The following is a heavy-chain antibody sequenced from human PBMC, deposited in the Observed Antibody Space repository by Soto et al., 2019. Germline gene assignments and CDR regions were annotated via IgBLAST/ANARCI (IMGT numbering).Heavy chain of an antibody. CDR1: GFTFSSYS. CDR2: ISSSSSYI. J-gene: IGHJ3*02. Sequence: EVQLVESGGGLVKPGGSLRLSCAASGFTFSSYSMNWVRQAPGKGLEWVSSISSSSSYIYYADSVKGRFTISRDNAKNSLYLQMNRLRAEDTAGYYCARRLIAAGGFAIWGQGTMVTVSS. CDR3: ARRLIAAGGFAI. D-gene: IGHD6-13*01. V-gene: IGHV3-21*01.